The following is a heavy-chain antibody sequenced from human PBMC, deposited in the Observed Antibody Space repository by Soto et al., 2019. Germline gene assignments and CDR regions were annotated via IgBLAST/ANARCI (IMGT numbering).Heavy chain of an antibody. CDR3: ARVLSLSGIAAAPWYGMDV. D-gene: IGHD6-13*01. J-gene: IGHJ6*02. CDR2: ISSSGSTI. V-gene: IGHV3-11*01. Sequence: GGSLRLSCAASGFTFSDYYISWIRQAPGKGLEWVSYISSSGSTIYYADSVKGRFTISRDNAKNSLYLQMNSLRAEDTAVYYCARVLSLSGIAAAPWYGMDVWGQGTTVTVSS. CDR1: GFTFSDYY.